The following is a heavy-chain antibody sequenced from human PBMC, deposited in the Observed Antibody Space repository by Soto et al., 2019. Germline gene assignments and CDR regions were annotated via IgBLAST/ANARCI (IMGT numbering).Heavy chain of an antibody. J-gene: IGHJ5*02. D-gene: IGHD2-15*01. CDR3: ARLSVVVLAATNPGTNWFDP. CDR2: IYPGDSDT. CDR1: GYSFTSYW. Sequence: GESLKIPCKGSGYSFTSYWIGWVRQMPGKGLEWMGIIYPGDSDTRYSPSFQGQVTISADKSISTAYLQWSSLKASDTAMYYCARLSVVVLAATNPGTNWFDPWGQGTLVTVSS. V-gene: IGHV5-51*01.